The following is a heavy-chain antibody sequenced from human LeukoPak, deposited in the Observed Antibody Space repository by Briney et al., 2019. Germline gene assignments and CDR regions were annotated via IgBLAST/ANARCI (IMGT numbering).Heavy chain of an antibody. CDR3: ARVLGNPNWFDP. CDR1: GYTFTRNG. V-gene: IGHV1-18*01. Sequence: ASVKVSCKTSGYTFTRNGIGWVRQAPGQGLEWIGWISIYNGITTYAQKFQGRVTMTADTSTSTAYMELTTLRNDDTAVYYCARVLGNPNWFDPWGQGSLVTVSS. J-gene: IGHJ5*02. D-gene: IGHD1-14*01. CDR2: ISIYNGIT.